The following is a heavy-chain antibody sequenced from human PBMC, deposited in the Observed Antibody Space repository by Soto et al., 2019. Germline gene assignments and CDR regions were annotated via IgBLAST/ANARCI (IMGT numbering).Heavy chain of an antibody. CDR2: IYPGDSDT. D-gene: IGHD2-15*01. CDR1: GYSFTSYW. V-gene: IGHV5-51*01. CDR3: ARHPGSNSSYYYGMDV. J-gene: IGHJ6*02. Sequence: GESLKISCKGSGYSFTSYWIGWVRQMPGKGLEWMGIIYPGDSDTRYSPSFQGQVTISADKSISTAYLQWSSLKASDTAMYYCARHPGSNSSYYYGMDVWGQGTTVTVSS.